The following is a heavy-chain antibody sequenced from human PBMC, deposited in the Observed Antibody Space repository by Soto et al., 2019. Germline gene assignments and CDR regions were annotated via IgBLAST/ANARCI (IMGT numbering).Heavy chain of an antibody. V-gene: IGHV1-18*04. CDR2: ISGYNGNT. CDR3: ARDREYYYDSSGNYYYHYGMDV. J-gene: IGHJ6*02. D-gene: IGHD3-22*01. Sequence: QVQLVESGAEVKKPGASVKVSCKASGYTFTNYGISWVRQAPGQGLEWMGWISGYNGNTKYAQKFQGRVTMTTDTPTNIAYMELSSLRSDDTAVYYCARDREYYYDSSGNYYYHYGMDVWGQGTTVTVS. CDR1: GYTFTNYG.